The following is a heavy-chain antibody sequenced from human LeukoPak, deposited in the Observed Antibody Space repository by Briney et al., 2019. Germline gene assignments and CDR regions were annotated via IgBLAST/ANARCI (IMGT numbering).Heavy chain of an antibody. V-gene: IGHV3-30*04. Sequence: GGSLRLSCAASGFTFSSYAMHWVRQAPGKGLEWVAVISYDGSNKYYADSVKGRFTISRDNSKNTLYLQMNGLRAEDTAVYYCAGADYGDPYDFDYWGQGTLVTVSS. CDR1: GFTFSSYA. CDR2: ISYDGSNK. D-gene: IGHD4-17*01. CDR3: AGADYGDPYDFDY. J-gene: IGHJ4*02.